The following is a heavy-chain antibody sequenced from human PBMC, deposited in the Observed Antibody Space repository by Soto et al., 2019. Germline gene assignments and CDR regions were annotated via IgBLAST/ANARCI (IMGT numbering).Heavy chain of an antibody. CDR3: ARVPTP. CDR1: GGSFSGYY. Sequence: SETLSLTCAAYGGSFSGYYWSWIRQHPGKGLEWIGYIHYSGSTYYNPSLKSRVTISVDTSKNQFSLKLSSVTAADTAVYYCARVPTPWGQGTLVTSPQ. J-gene: IGHJ5*02. CDR2: IHYSGST. V-gene: IGHV4-31*11. D-gene: IGHD4-4*01.